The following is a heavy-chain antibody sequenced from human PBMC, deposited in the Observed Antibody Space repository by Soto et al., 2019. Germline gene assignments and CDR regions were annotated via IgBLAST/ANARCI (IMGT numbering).Heavy chain of an antibody. D-gene: IGHD2-15*01. CDR3: ARPKLACYHGFAP. Sequence: QLQLQKSGPGLVKPSETLSLTCTVSGGSISSSSYYWGWIRQPPGKGLEWIGSIYYSGSTYYNPSPNSRAPLSLDTSKNQFSRKLSSATAADTAVYYWARPKLACYHGFAPWGQGTLVTVSS. V-gene: IGHV4-39*01. CDR2: IYYSGST. J-gene: IGHJ5*02. CDR1: GGSISSSSYY.